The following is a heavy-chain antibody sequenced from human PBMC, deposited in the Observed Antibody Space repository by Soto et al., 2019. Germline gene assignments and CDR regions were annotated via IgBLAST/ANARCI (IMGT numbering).Heavy chain of an antibody. CDR3: GHRRGGYNWDDGYFDY. Sequence: QITLKESGPTLVQPTQTLTLTCTFSGFSIRTSGVGVGWIRQPPGKALEWLAFTYWDDDNRYNPSLKSRLTVAKDASKSQVVLLMTSMDPADTATYYCGHRRGGYNWDDGYFDYWGQGTQVTVSS. CDR1: GFSIRTSGVG. J-gene: IGHJ4*02. CDR2: TYWDDDN. D-gene: IGHD1-20*01. V-gene: IGHV2-5*02.